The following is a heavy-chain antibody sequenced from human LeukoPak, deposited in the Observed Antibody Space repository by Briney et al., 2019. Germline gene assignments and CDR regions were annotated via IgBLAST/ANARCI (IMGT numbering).Heavy chain of an antibody. CDR2: IYYSGST. Sequence: SQTLSLTCTVSGGSISSGGYYWSWIRQHPGKGLEWIGYIYYSGSTYYNPSLKSRVTISVDTSKNQFSLKLTSVTAADTAVYYCARGGSTSWGNYNWFDPWGQGTLVTVSS. CDR3: ARGGSTSWGNYNWFDP. CDR1: GGSISSGGYY. D-gene: IGHD2-2*01. V-gene: IGHV4-31*03. J-gene: IGHJ5*02.